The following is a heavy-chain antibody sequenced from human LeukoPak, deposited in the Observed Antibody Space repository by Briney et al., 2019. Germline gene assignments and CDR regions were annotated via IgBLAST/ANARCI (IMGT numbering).Heavy chain of an antibody. D-gene: IGHD2-2*03. CDR2: IYYSGST. Sequence: SETLSLTCTVSGGSISSSSYYWGWIRQPPGKGLVWIGSIYYSGSTYYNPSLKSRVTISVDTSKNQFSLKLSSVTAADTAVYYCARHMDIVVVPAAMDYWGQGTLVTVSS. CDR3: ARHMDIVVVPAAMDY. V-gene: IGHV4-39*01. J-gene: IGHJ4*02. CDR1: GGSISSSSYY.